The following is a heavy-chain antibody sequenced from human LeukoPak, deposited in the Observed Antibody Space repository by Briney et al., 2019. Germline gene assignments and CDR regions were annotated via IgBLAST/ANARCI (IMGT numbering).Heavy chain of an antibody. Sequence: SETLSLTCTVSGGSVSSGSYYWSWIRQPPGKGLEWIGYIYYSGSTNYNPSLKSQVTISVDTSKNQFSLRLSSVTAADTAVYYCARDNGCSGGSCYRWFDPWGQGTLVTVS. CDR3: ARDNGCSGGSCYRWFDP. CDR1: GGSVSSGSYY. V-gene: IGHV4-61*01. D-gene: IGHD2-15*01. J-gene: IGHJ5*02. CDR2: IYYSGST.